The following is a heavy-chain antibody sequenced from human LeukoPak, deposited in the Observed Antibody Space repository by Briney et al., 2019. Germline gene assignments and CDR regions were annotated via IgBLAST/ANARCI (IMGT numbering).Heavy chain of an antibody. J-gene: IGHJ4*02. V-gene: IGHV4-59*12. Sequence: SETLSLTCTVSGGSISSYYWSWIRQPPGKGLEWIGYIYYSGSTNYNPSLKSRVTISVDTSKNQFSLKLSSVTAADTAVYYCARSVIAARVFDYWGQGTLVTVSS. CDR1: GGSISSYY. CDR3: ARSVIAARVFDY. CDR2: IYYSGST. D-gene: IGHD6-6*01.